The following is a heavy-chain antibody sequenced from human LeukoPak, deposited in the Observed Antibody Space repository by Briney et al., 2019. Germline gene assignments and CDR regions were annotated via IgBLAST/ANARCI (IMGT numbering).Heavy chain of an antibody. CDR2: INGDGSEQ. V-gene: IGHV3-7*04. J-gene: IGHJ4*02. Sequence: GGSLRLSCAASRFSFSAYWMSWVRQAPGKGLEWLANINGDGSEQYYVDSVKGRFTISRDNAMNSLYLQMNSLRADDTAVYYCAREYCSGTTCYLPGYWGQGTLVTVSS. CDR3: AREYCSGTTCYLPGY. D-gene: IGHD2-15*01. CDR1: RFSFSAYW.